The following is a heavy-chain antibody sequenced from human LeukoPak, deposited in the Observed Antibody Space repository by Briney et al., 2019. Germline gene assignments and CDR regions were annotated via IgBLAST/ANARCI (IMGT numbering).Heavy chain of an antibody. Sequence: SQTLSLTCAISGDIVSSNSAAWNWIRQSPSRGLEWLGRTYYRSKWYSDYAISMKGRITINPDTSKNQFSLQLNSVIPEDTAVYYCARDSSAMFDYWGQGTLVAVSS. CDR3: ARDSSAMFDY. CDR2: TYYRSKWYS. CDR1: GDIVSSNSAA. V-gene: IGHV6-1*01. D-gene: IGHD6-6*01. J-gene: IGHJ4*02.